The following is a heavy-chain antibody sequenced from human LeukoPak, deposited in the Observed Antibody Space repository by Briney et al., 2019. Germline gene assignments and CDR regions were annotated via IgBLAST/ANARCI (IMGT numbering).Heavy chain of an antibody. CDR3: ARDCGSGWYSYYYGMDV. CDR1: GFTFSSYA. J-gene: IGHJ6*02. CDR2: ISYDGSNK. Sequence: GRSLRLSCAASGFTFSSYAMHWVRQAPGKGLEWVAVISYDGSNKYYADSVKGRFTISRDNSKNTLYLQMNSLRAEDTAVYYCARDCGSGWYSYYYGMDVWGQGTKVTVSS. D-gene: IGHD6-19*01. V-gene: IGHV3-30-3*01.